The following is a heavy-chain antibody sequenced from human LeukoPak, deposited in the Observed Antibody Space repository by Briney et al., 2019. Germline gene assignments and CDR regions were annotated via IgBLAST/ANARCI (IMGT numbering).Heavy chain of an antibody. Sequence: SETLSLTCAVYGGSFSGHYWSWIRQPPGKGLEWIGEINHSGSTNYNPSLKSRVTISVDTSKNQFSLKLSSVTAADTAVYYCARYSSSSPGIFWGQGTLVTVSS. V-gene: IGHV4-34*01. CDR2: INHSGST. J-gene: IGHJ4*02. CDR1: GGSFSGHY. D-gene: IGHD6-6*01. CDR3: ARYSSSSPGIF.